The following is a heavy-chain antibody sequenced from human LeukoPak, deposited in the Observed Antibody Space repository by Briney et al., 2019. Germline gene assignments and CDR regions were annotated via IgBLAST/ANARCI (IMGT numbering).Heavy chain of an antibody. J-gene: IGHJ4*02. CDR2: ISSRSRTI. CDR3: ARETYSYDSSGYYLPINFDY. CDR1: GFIFSNYS. Sequence: GGSLRLSCAASGFIFSNYSMNWVRQAPGKGLEWAAYISSRSRTIYYADSVKGRFTISRDNAKNSLYLQMNSLRAEDTAVYYCARETYSYDSSGYYLPINFDYWGQGTLVTVSS. V-gene: IGHV3-48*01. D-gene: IGHD3-22*01.